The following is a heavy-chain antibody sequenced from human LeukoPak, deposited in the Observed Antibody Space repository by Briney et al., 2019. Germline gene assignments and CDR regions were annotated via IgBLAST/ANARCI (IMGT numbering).Heavy chain of an antibody. CDR2: ISYDGSHK. CDR3: AKDWYPTPGI. CDR1: GFTFSTYG. Sequence: GRSLRLSCAASGFTFSTYGMHWVRQAPGKGLAWVAVISYDGSHKYYTDSVKGRFTISRDNSKNTLYLQMNSLRAEDTAVYYCAKDWYPTPGIWGQGTMVTVSP. D-gene: IGHD6-13*01. J-gene: IGHJ3*02. V-gene: IGHV3-30*18.